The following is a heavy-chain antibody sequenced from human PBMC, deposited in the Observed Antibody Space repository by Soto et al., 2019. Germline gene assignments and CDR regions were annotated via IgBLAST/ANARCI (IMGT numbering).Heavy chain of an antibody. CDR2: INAEGTST. V-gene: IGHV3-74*01. Sequence: PGGSLRLSCEASGFSISKYWMHWVRQVPGTGPVWVSRINAEGTSTAYADSVRGRFTISGDNAKNTLYLQMNSLRVEDTALYYCARDLATEAYWGQGTLVTVSS. J-gene: IGHJ4*02. D-gene: IGHD5-12*01. CDR3: ARDLATEAY. CDR1: GFSISKYW.